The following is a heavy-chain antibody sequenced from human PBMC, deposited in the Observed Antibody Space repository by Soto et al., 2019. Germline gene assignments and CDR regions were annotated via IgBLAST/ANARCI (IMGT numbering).Heavy chain of an antibody. J-gene: IGHJ4*02. CDR3: VRGTTAWRGMDY. D-gene: IGHD1-1*01. CDR2: TCRYGREL. CDR1: GFTFSTYC. V-gene: IGHV3-74*01. Sequence: GGSLRLSCAASGFTFSTYCMHWVRHTPGTGLVWVSRTCRYGRELYYADSVKGRFTISRDDAKNTLYLQMDSLRVEDTGIYYCVRGTTAWRGMDYWGQGAMVNVS.